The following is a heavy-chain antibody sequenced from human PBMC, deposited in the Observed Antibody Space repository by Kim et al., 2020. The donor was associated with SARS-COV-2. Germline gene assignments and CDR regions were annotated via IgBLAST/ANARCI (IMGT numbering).Heavy chain of an antibody. CDR3: TTDVRSRYCSSTSCYLSSGWYRT. V-gene: IGHV3-15*01. CDR1: GFTFSNAW. D-gene: IGHD2-2*01. J-gene: IGHJ4*02. CDR2: IKSKTDGGTT. Sequence: GGSLRLSCAASGFTFSNAWMSWVRQAPGKGLEWVGRIKSKTDGGTTDYAAPVKGRFTISRDDSKNTLYLQMNSLKTEDTAVYYCTTDVRSRYCSSTSCYLSSGWYRTWGQGTLVTVSS.